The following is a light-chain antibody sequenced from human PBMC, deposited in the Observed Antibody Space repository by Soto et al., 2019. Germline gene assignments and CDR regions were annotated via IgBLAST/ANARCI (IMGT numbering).Light chain of an antibody. CDR3: QQLGTSPLT. V-gene: IGKV3-20*01. J-gene: IGKJ5*01. CDR1: QSVSSSS. CDR2: GAS. Sequence: EVVLTQPPGTLSLSPGGGATLSCSASQSVSSSSLAWYQQKPGQAPRLLIYGASNRATGIPDRFSGSGSGTEFTLTISSLQSEDSAVYYCQQLGTSPLTFGQGTRLEI.